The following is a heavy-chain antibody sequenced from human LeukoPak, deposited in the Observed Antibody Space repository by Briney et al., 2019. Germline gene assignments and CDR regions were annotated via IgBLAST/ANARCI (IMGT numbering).Heavy chain of an antibody. CDR1: GFTFSSYA. CDR2: TRVSDGGA. CDR3: AKEPRWELLHSFDV. D-gene: IGHD1-26*01. J-gene: IGHJ3*01. V-gene: IGHV3-23*01. Sequence: GGSLRPSCAASGFTFSSYAMSWVRQAPGKGLEWVSSTRVSDGGAFYADSVKGRFTISRDNSENTLFLQMNSLRAEDTAVYYCAKEPRWELLHSFDVWGQGTMVTVSS.